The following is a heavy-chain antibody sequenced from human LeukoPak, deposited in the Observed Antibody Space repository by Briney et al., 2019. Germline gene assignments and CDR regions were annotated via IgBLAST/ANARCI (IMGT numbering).Heavy chain of an antibody. CDR3: VRPYDSSGYQWNDAFDI. CDR1: GFTFSNYY. V-gene: IGHV3-74*01. J-gene: IGHJ3*02. CDR2: INGDGSST. Sequence: GGSLRLSCAASGFTFSNYYMHWVRQVPGKGLVWVSRINGDGSSTTYADSVRGRFTISRDNAKNTVYLQMNSLRGEDTAVYYCVRPYDSSGYQWNDAFDIWGQGTMVTVSP. D-gene: IGHD3-22*01.